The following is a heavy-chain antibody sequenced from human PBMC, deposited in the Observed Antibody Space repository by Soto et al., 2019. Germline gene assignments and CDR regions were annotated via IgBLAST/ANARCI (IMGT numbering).Heavy chain of an antibody. CDR1: GFTFNEYF. CDR3: ARDNWGSYDY. CDR2: SESKGNGFTT. Sequence: EVQLVESGGGLVQPGGSLRLSCAASGFTFNEYFMDWVRQTPGKGLEWVGSSESKGNGFTTEYAASVKGRFTMSRDESKNSLYLQMNSLKTEDTAVYYCARDNWGSYDYWGQGTLVTVSS. J-gene: IGHJ4*02. V-gene: IGHV3-72*01. D-gene: IGHD3-16*01.